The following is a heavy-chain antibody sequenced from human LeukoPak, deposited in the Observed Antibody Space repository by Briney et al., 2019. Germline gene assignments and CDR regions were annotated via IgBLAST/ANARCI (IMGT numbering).Heavy chain of an antibody. D-gene: IGHD3-9*01. CDR3: AXEGYDILTGYRTNWFDP. Sequence: PGGSPRLSCEASGFTFSIYAMTWVRQAPGKGLEWVSPFTNHHTTYYTDSVKGRFTISRDNSKNTLYLQMDSVRPEDTAVYYCAXEGYDILTGYRTNWFDPWGQGTLVTVSS. CDR1: GFTFSIYA. V-gene: IGHV3-23*01. CDR2: FTNHHTT. J-gene: IGHJ5*02.